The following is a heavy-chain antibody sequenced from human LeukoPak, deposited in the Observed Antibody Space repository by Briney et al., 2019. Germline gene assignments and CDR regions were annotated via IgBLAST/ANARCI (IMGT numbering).Heavy chain of an antibody. Sequence: SQTLLLTCTISGRSIRDGAYFWYWVRQHPGKGLEWLGYISYTGSTHYNPSLESRVTISVDPEDTSRKQFFLRLTSLTAADTAVYYCARQYSPDSSGLTPWGQGTLVTVSS. CDR2: ISYTGST. CDR3: ARQYSPDSSGLTP. D-gene: IGHD3-22*01. CDR1: GRSIRDGAYF. V-gene: IGHV4-31*03. J-gene: IGHJ5*02.